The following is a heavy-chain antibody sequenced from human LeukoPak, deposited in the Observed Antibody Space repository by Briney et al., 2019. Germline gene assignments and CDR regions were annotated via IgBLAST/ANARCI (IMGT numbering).Heavy chain of an antibody. Sequence: PGGSLRLSCAASGFTFSSYAMHWVRQAPGKGLEWVAVISYDGRNKYYADSVKGRFTIPRDNSKNTLYLQMNSLRTEDTAVYYCASTLGITMVRGAHDYWGQGTLVTVSS. J-gene: IGHJ4*02. V-gene: IGHV3-30*04. CDR2: ISYDGRNK. D-gene: IGHD3-10*01. CDR3: ASTLGITMVRGAHDY. CDR1: GFTFSSYA.